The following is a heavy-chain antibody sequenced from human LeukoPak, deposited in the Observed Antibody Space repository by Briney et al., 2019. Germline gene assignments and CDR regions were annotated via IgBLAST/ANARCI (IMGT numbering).Heavy chain of an antibody. V-gene: IGHV3-7*01. Sequence: GGSLRLSCAASGFTFSNYWMTWVRQAPGKGLEWVAYIKEDGSEIYYVDSVKGRFTISRDNAKNSLFLQMNSLRAEDTAVYYCARGVYAFDIWGQGTMVTVSS. CDR1: GFTFSNYW. CDR2: IKEDGSEI. J-gene: IGHJ3*02. CDR3: ARGVYAFDI.